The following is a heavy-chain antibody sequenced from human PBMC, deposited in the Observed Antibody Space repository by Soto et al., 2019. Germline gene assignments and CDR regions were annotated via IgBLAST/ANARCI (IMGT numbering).Heavy chain of an antibody. CDR1: GVSVSSGSFY. Sequence: SETLSVTCTVSGVSVSSGSFYWAWIRQPPGKGLEWIGFVSYSGTTNYKPSLKSRVTISVDTSRSQISLKVSSLTAADTAVYYCARGATVTQFDYWGRGTQVTVSS. V-gene: IGHV4-61*01. CDR2: VSYSGTT. CDR3: ARGATVTQFDY. D-gene: IGHD4-17*01. J-gene: IGHJ4*02.